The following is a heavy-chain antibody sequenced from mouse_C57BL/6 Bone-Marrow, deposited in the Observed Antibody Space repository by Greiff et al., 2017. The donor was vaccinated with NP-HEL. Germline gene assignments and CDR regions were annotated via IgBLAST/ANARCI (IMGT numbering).Heavy chain of an antibody. CDR1: GYTFTSYW. D-gene: IGHD2-1*01. CDR2: IDPSDSYT. V-gene: IGHV1-50*01. CDR3: ASVYYGYAMDY. Sequence: QVHVKQPGAELVKPGASVKLSCKASGYTFTSYWMQWVKQRPGQGLEWIGEIDPSDSYTNYNQKFKGKATLTVDTSSSTAYMQLSSLTSEDSAVYYCASVYYGYAMDYWGQGTSVTVSS. J-gene: IGHJ4*01.